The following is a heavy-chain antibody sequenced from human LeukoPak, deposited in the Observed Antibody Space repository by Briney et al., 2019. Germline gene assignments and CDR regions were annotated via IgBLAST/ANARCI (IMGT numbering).Heavy chain of an antibody. D-gene: IGHD3-16*01. CDR2: ISSSGST. Sequence: SETLSLTCTVSGGPISSYYWSWIRQPAGKGLEWIGRISSSGSTNYNPSLKSRVTMSVDTSKNQYYLKVSSVTAADTAVYYCARVGDMDVWGKGTTVTVSS. V-gene: IGHV4-4*07. CDR1: GGPISSYY. J-gene: IGHJ6*03. CDR3: ARVGDMDV.